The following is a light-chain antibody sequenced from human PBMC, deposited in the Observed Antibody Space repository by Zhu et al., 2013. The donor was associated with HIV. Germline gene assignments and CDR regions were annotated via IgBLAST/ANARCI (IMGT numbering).Light chain of an antibody. V-gene: IGLV2-8*01. CDR2: EVN. CDR3: GTWDNSLSAGPV. J-gene: IGLJ3*02. Sequence: QSALTQPASASGSPGQSVTVSCTGTSSDVGGYNYVSWYQQYPGKALKLIIYEVNKRPSGVPDRFSGSKSANTASLTISGLQPEDEADYYCGTWDNSLSAGPVFGGGTKVTVL. CDR1: SSDVGGYNY.